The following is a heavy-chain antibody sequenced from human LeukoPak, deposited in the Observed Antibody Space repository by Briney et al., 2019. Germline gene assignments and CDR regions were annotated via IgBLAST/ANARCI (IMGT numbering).Heavy chain of an antibody. CDR2: INGDESEK. Sequence: GGSLRLSCAASGFTFSSYWMSWVRQAPGKGLEWVSNINGDESEKYYVDSVKARFTISRDNAKNSLYLQMNSLRVDDTAIYYCSRGEGDDYWGQGTLVTVSS. V-gene: IGHV3-7*01. J-gene: IGHJ4*02. CDR3: SRGEGDDY. D-gene: IGHD3-10*01. CDR1: GFTFSSYW.